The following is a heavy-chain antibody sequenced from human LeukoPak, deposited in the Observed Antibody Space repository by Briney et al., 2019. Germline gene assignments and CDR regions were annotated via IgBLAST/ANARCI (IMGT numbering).Heavy chain of an antibody. D-gene: IGHD2-2*01. CDR2: IIPIFGTA. CDR3: ARVSGYCSSTSCYGYYYYYYMDV. CDR1: GGTFSSYA. V-gene: IGHV1-69*13. J-gene: IGHJ6*03. Sequence: GASVKVSCKASGGTFSSYAISWVRQAPGQGLEWMGRIIPIFGTANYAQKFQGRVTITADESTSTAYMELSSLRSEDTAVYYCARVSGYCSSTSCYGYYYYYYMDVWGKGTTVTVSS.